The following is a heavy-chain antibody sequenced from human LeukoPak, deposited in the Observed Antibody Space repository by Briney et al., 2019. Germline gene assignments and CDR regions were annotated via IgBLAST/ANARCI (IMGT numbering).Heavy chain of an antibody. CDR2: ISGSSGST. J-gene: IGHJ4*02. CDR1: GFTFSSYA. V-gene: IGHV3-23*01. Sequence: GGSLRLSCAASGFTFSSYAMSWVRQAPGKGLEWVSAISGSSGSTYYADSVKGRFTISRDNSKNTLYLQMNSLRAEDTAVYYCAKDRGEAYYYDSSAQAPLDYWGQGTLVTVSS. D-gene: IGHD3-22*01. CDR3: AKDRGEAYYYDSSAQAPLDY.